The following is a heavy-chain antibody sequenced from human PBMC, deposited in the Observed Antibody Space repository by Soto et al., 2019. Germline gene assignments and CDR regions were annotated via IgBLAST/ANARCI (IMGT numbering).Heavy chain of an antibody. V-gene: IGHV5-51*01. CDR1: GYSFTIYW. CDR3: ARRAYYYDSSGYYYLGYFDY. CDR2: IYPGDSDT. D-gene: IGHD3-22*01. J-gene: IGHJ4*02. Sequence: GESLKISCKGSGYSFTIYWIGWVRQMPGKGLEWMGIIYPGDSDTRYSPSFQGQVTISVDKSISTAYLQWSSLKASDTAMYYCARRAYYYDSSGYYYLGYFDYWGQGTLVTVSS.